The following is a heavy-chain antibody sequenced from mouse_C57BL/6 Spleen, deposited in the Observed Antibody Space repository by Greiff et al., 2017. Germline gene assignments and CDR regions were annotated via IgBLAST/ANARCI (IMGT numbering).Heavy chain of an antibody. Sequence: VQLQQSGPELVKPGASVKISCKASGYSFTGYYMNWVKQSPEKSLVWIGEINPSTGGTTYNQKFKAKATLTVDKSSSTAYMQLKSLTSEDSAVYYCARSGAWFAYWGQGTLVTVAA. D-gene: IGHD1-1*02. J-gene: IGHJ3*01. CDR2: INPSTGGT. V-gene: IGHV1-42*01. CDR1: GYSFTGYY. CDR3: ARSGAWFAY.